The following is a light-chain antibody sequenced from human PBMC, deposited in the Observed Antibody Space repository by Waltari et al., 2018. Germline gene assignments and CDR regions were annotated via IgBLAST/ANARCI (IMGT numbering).Light chain of an antibody. Sequence: QSVLTQPPSASGTPGQKITISCSGRDSNIGTNYVYCYQHLPGMAPKLLIYRNSQRPSGVPDLFSGSKSGKSASLAINGLRSEDEANYYCAAWDDTLRMVFGGGTKLTVL. CDR1: DSNIGTNY. CDR3: AAWDDTLRMV. V-gene: IGLV1-47*01. CDR2: RNS. J-gene: IGLJ2*01.